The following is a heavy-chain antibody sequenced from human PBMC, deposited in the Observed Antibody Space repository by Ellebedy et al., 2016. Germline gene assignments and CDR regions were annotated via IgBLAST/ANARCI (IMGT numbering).Heavy chain of an antibody. CDR2: ISGSGGST. J-gene: IGHJ4*02. CDR1: GFTFSSYA. CDR3: AKEIQWLGLKSVFDY. V-gene: IGHV3-23*01. D-gene: IGHD6-19*01. Sequence: GESLKISCAASGFTFSSYAMSWVRQAPGKGLEWVSAISGSGGSTYYADSVKGRFTISRDNSKNTLYLQMNSLRAEDTAVYYCAKEIQWLGLKSVFDYWGQGTLVTVSS.